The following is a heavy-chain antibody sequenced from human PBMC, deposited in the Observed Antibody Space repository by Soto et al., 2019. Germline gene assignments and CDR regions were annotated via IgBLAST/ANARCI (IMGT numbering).Heavy chain of an antibody. CDR3: ASYSSGGTITDLPRYSYYGMDV. D-gene: IGHD2-15*01. V-gene: IGHV3-21*01. CDR2: ISSSSSYI. J-gene: IGHJ6*02. CDR1: GFTFSSYS. Sequence: EVQLVESGGGLVKPGGSLRVSCAASGFTFSSYSMNWVRQAPGKGLEWVSSISSSSSYIYYADSVKGRFTISRDTAKNSLYLQMNGLRADDTAVYYCASYSSGGTITDLPRYSYYGMDVWGQGTTVTVSS.